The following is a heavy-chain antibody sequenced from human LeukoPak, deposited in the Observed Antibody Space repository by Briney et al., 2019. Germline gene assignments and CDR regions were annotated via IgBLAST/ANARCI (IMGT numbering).Heavy chain of an antibody. D-gene: IGHD3-10*01. J-gene: IGHJ4*02. CDR3: ARGSLSRYYYGSGSYNY. CDR2: INPNSGGT. CDR1: GYXFTGYY. V-gene: IGHV1-2*02. Sequence: GASVKVSCKASGYXFTGYYMHWVRQAPGQGLEWMGWINPNSGGTNYAQKFQGRVTMTRDTSISTAYMELSRLRSDDTAVYYCARGSLSRYYYGSGSYNYWGQGTLVTASS.